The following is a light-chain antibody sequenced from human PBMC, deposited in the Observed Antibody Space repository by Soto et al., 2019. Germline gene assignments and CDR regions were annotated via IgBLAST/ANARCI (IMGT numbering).Light chain of an antibody. Sequence: QSALTQPRSVSGSPGQSVTISCTGTSSDVGGYYYVSWYQQHPGKAPKLMIHDVSKRPSGVPDRFSGSKSGNTASLTIAGLQAEDEGDYYCCSWAGSYTWVFGGGTKLTVL. J-gene: IGLJ3*02. CDR1: SSDVGGYYY. CDR2: DVS. CDR3: CSWAGSYTWV. V-gene: IGLV2-11*01.